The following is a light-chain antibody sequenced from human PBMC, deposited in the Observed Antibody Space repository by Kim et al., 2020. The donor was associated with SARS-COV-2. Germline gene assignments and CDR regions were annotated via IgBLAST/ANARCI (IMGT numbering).Light chain of an antibody. CDR1: QSVGDSY. CDR2: GAS. CDR3: LQYVTSPQT. J-gene: IGKJ1*01. V-gene: IGKV3-20*01. Sequence: PGERATLSCRASQSVGDSYLAWCQQKPGQAPRLLIYGASSRATGIPDRFSGSGSGTDFTLTISRLEPEDFAVYYCLQYVTSPQTFGHGTKVDIK.